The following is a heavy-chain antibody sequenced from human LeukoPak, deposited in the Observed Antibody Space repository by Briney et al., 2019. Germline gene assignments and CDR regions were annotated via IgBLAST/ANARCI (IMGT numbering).Heavy chain of an antibody. CDR3: ARMFRYCSSTSCLPYFDY. V-gene: IGHV1-2*02. CDR1: GYTFTGYY. CDR2: INPNSGGT. Sequence: ASVKVSCKASGYTFTGYYMHWVRQAPGQGLEWMGWINPNSGGTNCAQKFQGRVTMTRDTSISTAYMELSRLRSDDTAVYYCARMFRYCSSTSCLPYFDYWGQGTLVTVSS. J-gene: IGHJ4*02. D-gene: IGHD2-2*01.